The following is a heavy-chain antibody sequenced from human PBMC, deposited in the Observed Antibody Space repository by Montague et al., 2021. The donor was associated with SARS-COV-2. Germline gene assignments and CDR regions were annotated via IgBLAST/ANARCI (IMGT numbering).Heavy chain of an antibody. CDR3: ARWYYGSGSYPH. D-gene: IGHD3-10*01. Sequence: SETLSLTCSVSGYSISSGYYWGWIRQPPGKGLEWIGNIYHSGGTYYSPSLKSRVTVSVDTSKNHFSLRLSSVTAADTAVYYCARWYYGSGSYPHWGQGTLVTVSS. V-gene: IGHV4-38-2*01. CDR2: IYHSGGT. CDR1: GYSISSGYY. J-gene: IGHJ4*02.